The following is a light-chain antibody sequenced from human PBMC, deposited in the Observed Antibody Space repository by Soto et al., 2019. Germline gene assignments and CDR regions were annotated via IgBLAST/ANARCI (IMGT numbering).Light chain of an antibody. J-gene: IGLJ2*01. Sequence: SVLTQPPSASGTPGQRITISCSGSSSNIGSNTVNWYRQLPGTAPKLLIYTNNQRPSGVPDRFSGSKSGTSASLAISGLQSDDEADYYCAAWDNSLNGVVFGGGTQLTVL. CDR2: TNN. V-gene: IGLV1-44*01. CDR3: AAWDNSLNGVV. CDR1: SSNIGSNT.